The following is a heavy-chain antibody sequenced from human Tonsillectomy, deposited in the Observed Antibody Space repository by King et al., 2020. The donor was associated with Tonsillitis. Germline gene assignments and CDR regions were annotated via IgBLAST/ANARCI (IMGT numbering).Heavy chain of an antibody. V-gene: IGHV3-7*01. CDR1: GFTFSRYW. CDR3: ATEGGRSGSGY. J-gene: IGHJ4*02. CDR2: IKEDGSDK. Sequence: VQLVESGGGLVQPGGSLRLSCAVSGFTFSRYWMSWVRQAPGKGREWVANIKEDGSDKHYVDSVKGRFTISRDNAKNSLFLQMNSLRAEDTAVYYCATEGGRSGSGYWGQGTLVTVSS. D-gene: IGHD3-10*01.